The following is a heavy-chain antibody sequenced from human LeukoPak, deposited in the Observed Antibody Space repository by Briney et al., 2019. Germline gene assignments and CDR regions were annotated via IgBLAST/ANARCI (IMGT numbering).Heavy chain of an antibody. CDR2: ISSSSSTT. CDR3: ARAGYYYYYMDV. V-gene: IGHV3-48*01. CDR1: GFTFSSYS. Sequence: GGSLRLSCAASGFTFSSYSMNWVRQAPGKGLEWVSYISSSSSTTYYADSVKGRFTISRDNAKNSLYLQMNSLRAEDTAVYYCARAGYYYYYMDVWGKGTTVTVSS. J-gene: IGHJ6*03.